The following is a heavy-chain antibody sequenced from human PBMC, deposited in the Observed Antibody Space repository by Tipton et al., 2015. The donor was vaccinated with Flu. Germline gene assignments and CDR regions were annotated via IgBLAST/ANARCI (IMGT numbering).Heavy chain of an antibody. V-gene: IGHV4-38-2*02. CDR2: IYHSGGT. CDR1: GYSISSGYY. Sequence: LRLSCTVSGYSISSGYYWGWIRQPPGKGLESIGSIYHSGGTYYNPSLKSRVTISADTSKNQFSLKLTSVTAADTAVYFCARRDYYFLTGSRAFDIWGQGTMVTVSP. D-gene: IGHD3-9*01. CDR3: ARRDYYFLTGSRAFDI. J-gene: IGHJ3*02.